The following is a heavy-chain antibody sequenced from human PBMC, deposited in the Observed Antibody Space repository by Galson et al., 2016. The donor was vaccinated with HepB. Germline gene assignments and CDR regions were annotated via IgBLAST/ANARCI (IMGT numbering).Heavy chain of an antibody. V-gene: IGHV3-30-3*02. CDR3: ARAGGTTSIFAFDL. J-gene: IGHJ3*01. Sequence: SLRLSCAASGYTFSSYIIHWVRQAPGKGLEWVSVISYLGISKDYADSVKGRFTISRDDSKNTLYLQLNGLRPEDTAVYYCARAGGTTSIFAFDLRGRGTLVTVSS. D-gene: IGHD1-14*01. CDR1: GYTFSSYI. CDR2: ISYLGISK.